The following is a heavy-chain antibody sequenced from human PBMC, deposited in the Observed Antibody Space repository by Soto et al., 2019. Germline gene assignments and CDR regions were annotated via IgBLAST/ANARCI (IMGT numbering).Heavy chain of an antibody. D-gene: IGHD2-8*02. CDR2: INHSGST. Sequence: PSETLSLTCAASGGSFSGYYLTWIRQPPGTGLEWIGEINHSGSTNYNPSLKSRVTITVDTSKNQFSLKLTSVTAADTAVYYCARDKITGLFDYWGQGTLVTVSS. CDR1: GGSFSGYY. CDR3: ARDKITGLFDY. V-gene: IGHV4-34*01. J-gene: IGHJ4*02.